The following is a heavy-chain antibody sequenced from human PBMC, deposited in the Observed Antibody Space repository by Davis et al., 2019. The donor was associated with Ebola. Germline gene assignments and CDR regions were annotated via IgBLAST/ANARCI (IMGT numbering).Heavy chain of an antibody. V-gene: IGHV3-23*01. CDR3: AKDGGFYYDSRANYFDY. CDR2: ISGSAGST. J-gene: IGHJ4*02. D-gene: IGHD3-22*01. CDR1: GFTFSNYA. Sequence: PGGSLRLSCAASGFTFSNYAMSWVRQAPGKGLEWVSAISGSAGSTYYADSVKGRLTISRDNSKNMLYLQMNSLRAEDTAVYHCAKDGGFYYDSRANYFDYWGQGTLVTVSS.